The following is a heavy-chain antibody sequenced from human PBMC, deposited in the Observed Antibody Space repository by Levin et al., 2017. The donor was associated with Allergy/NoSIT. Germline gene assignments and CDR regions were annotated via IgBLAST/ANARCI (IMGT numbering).Heavy chain of an antibody. J-gene: IGHJ4*02. D-gene: IGHD4-17*01. CDR3: ARGPRTVTTYFLTRGFDY. CDR1: GGSFSGYY. V-gene: IGHV4-34*01. CDR2: INHSGST. Sequence: SETLSLTCAVYGGSFSGYYWSWIRQPPGKGLEWIGEINHSGSTNYNPSLKSRVTISVDTSKNQFSLKLSSVTAADTAVYYCARGPRTVTTYFLTRGFDYWGQGTLVTVSS.